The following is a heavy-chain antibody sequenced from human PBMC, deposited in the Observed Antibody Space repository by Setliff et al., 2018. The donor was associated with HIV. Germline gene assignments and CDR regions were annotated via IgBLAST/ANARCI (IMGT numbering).Heavy chain of an antibody. CDR1: GDSINNHY. J-gene: IGHJ4*02. V-gene: IGHV4-59*11. D-gene: IGHD3-3*02. CDR2: IYHNGNT. Sequence: SETLSLTCTVSGDSINNHYWSWIRLPPGKGLEWIGTIYHNGNTNYNPSLKSRVAVSVDTSKNLFFLKLSSVTPADTAVYSCARRIEHFWSAYIRWGQGTLVTVSS. CDR3: ARRIEHFWSAYIR.